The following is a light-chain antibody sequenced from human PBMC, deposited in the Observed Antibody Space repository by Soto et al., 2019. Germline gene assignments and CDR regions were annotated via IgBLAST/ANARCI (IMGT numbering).Light chain of an antibody. J-gene: IGLJ3*02. CDR1: SSDVGGHNY. CDR2: EVS. CDR3: SSYTSTNTWV. Sequence: ALTQPASVSGSRGQSITISCTGTSSDVGGHNYVSWYQQHPGKAPKFMIFEVSNRPSGVSNRFSGSKSGNTASLTISGLQAEDEADYYCSSYTSTNTWVFGGGTKLTVL. V-gene: IGLV2-14*01.